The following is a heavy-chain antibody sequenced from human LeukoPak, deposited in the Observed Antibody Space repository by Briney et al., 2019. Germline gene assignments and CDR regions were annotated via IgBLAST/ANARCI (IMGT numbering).Heavy chain of an antibody. D-gene: IGHD2-15*01. J-gene: IGHJ3*02. CDR3: ASGGVVVAATDAFDI. CDR1: GFTVSSNY. CDR2: IYSGGST. V-gene: IGHV3-53*04. Sequence: GGSLRLSCAASGFTVSSNYMSWVRQAPGKGLEWVSVIYSGGSTYYADSVKGRFTTSRHNSKNTLYLQMNSLRAEDTAVYYCASGGVVVAATDAFDIWGQGTMVTVSS.